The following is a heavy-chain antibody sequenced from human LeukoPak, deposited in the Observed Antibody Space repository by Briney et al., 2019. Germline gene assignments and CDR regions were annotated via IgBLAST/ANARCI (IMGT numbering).Heavy chain of an antibody. V-gene: IGHV4-4*07. J-gene: IGHJ4*02. Sequence: SETLSLTCTVSGGSISSFYWSWIRQPAGKGLEWIGRIYASGNTNYNPSLQSRVTMSVDTSKNQFSLNLSSVTAADTAVYFCARVWDAVFGYWGQGTLVTVSS. D-gene: IGHD1-26*01. CDR2: IYASGNT. CDR3: ARVWDAVFGY. CDR1: GGSISSFY.